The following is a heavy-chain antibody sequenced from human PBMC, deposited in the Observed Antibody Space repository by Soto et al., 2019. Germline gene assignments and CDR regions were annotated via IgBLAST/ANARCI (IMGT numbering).Heavy chain of an antibody. CDR1: GYTFTSYE. Sequence: QVQLVQSGAEVKKPGASVKVSCKASGYTFTSYEINWVRQATGQGLEGMGWMNPNSGNTGYAQKCQGRVTMTRNTSISTAYMELSRLRSEDTAVYYCARGQSGYSSGWSPNDYWGQGTLVTVSS. CDR3: ARGQSGYSSGWSPNDY. V-gene: IGHV1-8*01. CDR2: MNPNSGNT. D-gene: IGHD6-19*01. J-gene: IGHJ4*02.